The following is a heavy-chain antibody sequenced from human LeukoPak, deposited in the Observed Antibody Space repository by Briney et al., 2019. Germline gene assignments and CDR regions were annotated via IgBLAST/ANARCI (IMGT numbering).Heavy chain of an antibody. CDR2: ISAYNGNT. V-gene: IGHV1-18*04. CDR3: ARGHQWYCSSTSCRPDYYYYMDV. J-gene: IGHJ6*03. CDR1: GYSFTGYY. Sequence: ASVKVSCKASGYSFTGYYIHWVRQAPGQGLEWMGWISAYNGNTNYAQKLQGRVTMTTDTSTSTAYMELRSLRSDDTAVYYCARGHQWYCSSTSCRPDYYYYMDVWGKGTTVTVSS. D-gene: IGHD2-2*01.